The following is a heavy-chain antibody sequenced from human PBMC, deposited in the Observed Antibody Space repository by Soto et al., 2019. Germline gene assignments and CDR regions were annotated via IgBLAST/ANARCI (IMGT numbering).Heavy chain of an antibody. Sequence: QVQLVQSGAEVKKPGSSVKVSCKASGGTFSSNTISWVRQAPGQGLEWMGRIIPILGIANYAQKFQGRVTITADKSTSTAYMELSSLRSEDTAVYYYARLVVVPAAGGSRGYSSGSNPQTDYWGQGTLVTVSS. CDR3: ARLVVVPAAGGSRGYSSGSNPQTDY. D-gene: IGHD2-2*01. CDR1: GGTFSSNT. J-gene: IGHJ4*02. CDR2: IIPILGIA. V-gene: IGHV1-69*02.